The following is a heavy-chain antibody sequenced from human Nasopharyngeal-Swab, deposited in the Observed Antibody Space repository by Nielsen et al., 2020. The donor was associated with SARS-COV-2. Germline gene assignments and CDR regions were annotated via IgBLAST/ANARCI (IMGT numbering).Heavy chain of an antibody. V-gene: IGHV3-13*01. CDR2: IATAGDT. CDR3: ARGYEVAARDDWFDP. J-gene: IGHJ5*02. Sequence: GESLKISCAASGFTFSSYDMHWVRQVTGKGLEWVSAIATAGDTYYAGSVKGRFTISRENAKNSLYLQMNRLRAEDTAVYYCARGYEVAARDDWFDPWGRGTLVTVSS. D-gene: IGHD6-13*01. CDR1: GFTFSSYD.